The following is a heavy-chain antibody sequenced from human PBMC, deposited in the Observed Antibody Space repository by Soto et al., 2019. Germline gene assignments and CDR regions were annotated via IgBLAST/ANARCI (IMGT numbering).Heavy chain of an antibody. V-gene: IGHV3-15*01. CDR3: ASTSGPDAFDI. J-gene: IGHJ3*02. CDR2: IKSKTDGERT. CDR1: GFTFSNAW. Sequence: GGSLRLSCAASGFTFSNAWMSWVRQAPGKGLEWVGRIKSKTDGERTNYDAPVKGRFTISRDESKNTLYLEMNSLKTEDTGVYYCASTSGPDAFDIWGQGTMVTVSS. D-gene: IGHD3-10*01.